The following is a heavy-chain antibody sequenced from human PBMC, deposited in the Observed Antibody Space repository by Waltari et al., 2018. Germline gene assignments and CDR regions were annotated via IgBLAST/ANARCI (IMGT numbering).Heavy chain of an antibody. D-gene: IGHD2-2*01. V-gene: IGHV4-34*01. CDR2: INHSGST. Sequence: QVQLQQWGAGLLKPSETLSLTCAVYGGSFSGYYWSWLRQPPGKGLEWIGEINHSGSTNYNPSLKSRVTISVDTSKNQFSLKLSSVTAADTAVYYCAITPPYCSSTSCYGNYYYGMDVWGQGTTVTVSS. J-gene: IGHJ6*02. CDR1: GGSFSGYY. CDR3: AITPPYCSSTSCYGNYYYGMDV.